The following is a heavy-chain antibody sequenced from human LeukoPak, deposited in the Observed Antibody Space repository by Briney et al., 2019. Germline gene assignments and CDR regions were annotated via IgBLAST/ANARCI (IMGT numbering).Heavy chain of an antibody. CDR2: ISYDGSNK. Sequence: GGSLRLSCAASGFTFSSYGMHWVRQAPGKGLEWVAVISYDGSNKYYADSVKGRFTISRDNSKNTLYLQMNSLRAEDTAVYYCAKDSSGYDSPYYWGQGTQVTVSS. V-gene: IGHV3-30*18. D-gene: IGHD5-12*01. CDR1: GFTFSSYG. CDR3: AKDSSGYDSPYY. J-gene: IGHJ4*02.